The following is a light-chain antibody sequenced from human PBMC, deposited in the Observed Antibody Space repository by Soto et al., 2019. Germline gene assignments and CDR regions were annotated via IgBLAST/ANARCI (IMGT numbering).Light chain of an antibody. CDR3: DQGSNCPRT. Sequence: TLSLSPGERATLSCRASQSVSSYLAWYQQKPGQAPRLLIYDASNRATGIPARFSGSGSGTDFTLTISSLEPEDFAVYYCDQGSNCPRTVGTGTKVDSK. CDR2: DAS. CDR1: QSVSSY. V-gene: IGKV3-11*01. J-gene: IGKJ1*01.